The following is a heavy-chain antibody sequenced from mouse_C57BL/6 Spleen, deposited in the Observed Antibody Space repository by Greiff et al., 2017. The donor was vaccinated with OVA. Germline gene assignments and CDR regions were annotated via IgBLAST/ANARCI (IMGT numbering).Heavy chain of an antibody. J-gene: IGHJ2*01. CDR2: IFPGSGST. Sequence: QVQLQQSGPELVKPGASVKISCKASGYTFTDYYINWLKQRPGQGLEWIGWIFPGSGSTYYNEKFKGKATLTVDKSSSTAYMLLSSLTSEDSAVYVGARRDYYGGSPLDYWGQGTTLTVSS. CDR1: GYTFTDYY. D-gene: IGHD1-1*01. V-gene: IGHV1-75*01. CDR3: ARRDYYGGSPLDY.